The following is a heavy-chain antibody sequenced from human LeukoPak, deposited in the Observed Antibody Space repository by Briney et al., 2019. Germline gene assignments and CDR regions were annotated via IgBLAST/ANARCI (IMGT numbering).Heavy chain of an antibody. D-gene: IGHD3-22*01. J-gene: IGHJ4*02. CDR1: GDSFSSNSAA. CDR2: TYYRSKLYN. V-gene: IGHV6-1*03. Sequence: SQTLSLTCAISGDSFSSNSAAWNWIRQSPSRGLEWLGRTYYRSKLYNDYAVSVKSLITINPDTSKNQFSLQLNSVTPEDTAVYYCARDLSYYDSSGRPYYFDYWGQGTLVTVSS. CDR3: ARDLSYYDSSGRPYYFDY.